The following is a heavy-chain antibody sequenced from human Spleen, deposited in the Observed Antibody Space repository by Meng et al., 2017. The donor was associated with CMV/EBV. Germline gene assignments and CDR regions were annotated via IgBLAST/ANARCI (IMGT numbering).Heavy chain of an antibody. CDR1: GFTFSDYW. CDR2: IKQDGSEK. Sequence: GESLKISCAASGFTFSDYWMSWVRQAPGKGLEWVANIKQDGSEKYYVDSVKGRFSISRDNAKNSLYLQMNSLRAEDTALYYCAKDRGSGWYPDYWGQGTLVTVSS. D-gene: IGHD6-19*01. V-gene: IGHV3-7*03. CDR3: AKDRGSGWYPDY. J-gene: IGHJ4*02.